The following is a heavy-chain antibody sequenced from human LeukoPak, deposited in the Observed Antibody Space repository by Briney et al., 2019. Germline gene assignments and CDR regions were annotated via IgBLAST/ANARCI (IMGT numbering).Heavy chain of an antibody. Sequence: SETLSLTCGVSGGSISSTNWWTWVRQPPGKGLEWIGEIYHSGDTNYNPSLKSRVTISVDKSKNQFSLKLSSVTAADTAVYYCARELSEGSGWEGGYWGQGTLVTVSS. CDR1: GGSISSTNW. V-gene: IGHV4/OR15-8*01. CDR3: ARELSEGSGWEGGY. J-gene: IGHJ4*02. CDR2: IYHSGDT. D-gene: IGHD6-19*01.